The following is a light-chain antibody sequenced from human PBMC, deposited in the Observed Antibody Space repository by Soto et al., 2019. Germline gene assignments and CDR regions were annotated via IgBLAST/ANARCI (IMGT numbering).Light chain of an antibody. J-gene: IGKJ5*01. CDR3: QEYDGAPPIT. CDR1: QSVRSER. Sequence: EIVLTQSPDTLSLSPGERATLSCRASQSVRSERLAWYQQKRGQAPTLLIFDASSSASGTPERFSGSGSGTDFTLTISRLEPEDFAVYYCQEYDGAPPITFGVGTRLENK. CDR2: DAS. V-gene: IGKV3-20*01.